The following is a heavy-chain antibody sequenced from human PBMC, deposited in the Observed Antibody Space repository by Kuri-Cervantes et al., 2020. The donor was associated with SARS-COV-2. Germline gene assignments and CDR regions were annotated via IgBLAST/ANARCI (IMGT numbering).Heavy chain of an antibody. CDR1: GATFSSYA. D-gene: IGHD3-22*01. CDR2: IIPIFGTA. V-gene: IGHV1-69*13. Sequence: SENVSCKASGATFSSYAISWVRQAPGQGLEWMGGIIPIFGTANYAQKFQGRVTITADESTSTAYMELSGLRSEDTAVYYCARDTRGGLFQPDAFDIWGQGTMVTVSS. J-gene: IGHJ3*02. CDR3: ARDTRGGLFQPDAFDI.